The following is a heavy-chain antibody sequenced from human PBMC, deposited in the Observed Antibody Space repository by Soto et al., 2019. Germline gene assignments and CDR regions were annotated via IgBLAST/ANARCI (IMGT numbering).Heavy chain of an antibody. D-gene: IGHD5-18*01. V-gene: IGHV3-49*03. CDR1: GFTFGDYA. CDR2: IRSQTNGGTT. CDR3: TAGLYSYGNYGMDV. J-gene: IGHJ6*02. Sequence: PGGSLRLSCAASGFTFGDYAMSWFRQAPGKGLEWVGFIRSQTNGGTTDYAAPVKGRFTVSRDDSKNTVYLQMNSLKTEDTAVYYCTAGLYSYGNYGMDVWGQGTTVTVSS.